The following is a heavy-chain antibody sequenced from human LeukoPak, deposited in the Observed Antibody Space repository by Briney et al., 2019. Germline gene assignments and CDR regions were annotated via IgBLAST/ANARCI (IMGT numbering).Heavy chain of an antibody. V-gene: IGHV1-2*02. CDR2: INPNGGGT. CDR1: GYTFTGSY. D-gene: IGHD1-26*01. CDR3: ARDWAWEQVWFHH. Sequence: ASVKVSCKASGYTFTGSYMHWVRQAPGQGLEWMGWINPNGGGTNYAQKFQGRVTMTRDTSISTAYMELNSLRSDDTAVYYCARDWAWEQVWFHHWGQGTLVTVSS. J-gene: IGHJ1*01.